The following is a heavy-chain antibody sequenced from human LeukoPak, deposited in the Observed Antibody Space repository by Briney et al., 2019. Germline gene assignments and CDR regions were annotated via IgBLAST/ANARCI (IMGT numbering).Heavy chain of an antibody. Sequence: GGSLRLSCAASGFTFSSYAMSWVRQAPGKGLEWVSAISDTGGSTYYADSVKGRFTISRDNAKNSLYLQMNSLRAEDTAVYYCARKSQMDAFDIWGQGTMVTVSS. D-gene: IGHD5-24*01. CDR3: ARKSQMDAFDI. CDR2: ISDTGGST. J-gene: IGHJ3*02. V-gene: IGHV3-23*01. CDR1: GFTFSSYA.